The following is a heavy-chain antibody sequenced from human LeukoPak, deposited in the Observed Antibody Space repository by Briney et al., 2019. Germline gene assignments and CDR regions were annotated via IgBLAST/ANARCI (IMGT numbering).Heavy chain of an antibody. CDR3: ARYFRSAHYYYYGMDV. D-gene: IGHD6-25*01. Sequence: GASVNVSCKASGGTFSSYAISWVRQAPGQGLEWMGGIIPIFGTANYAQKFQGRVTITADESTSTAYMELSSLRSEDTAVYYCARYFRSAHYYYYGMDVWGQGTTVTVSS. CDR1: GGTFSSYA. J-gene: IGHJ6*02. V-gene: IGHV1-69*13. CDR2: IIPIFGTA.